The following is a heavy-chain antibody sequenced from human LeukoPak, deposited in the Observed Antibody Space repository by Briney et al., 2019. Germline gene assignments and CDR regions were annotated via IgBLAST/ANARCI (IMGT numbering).Heavy chain of an antibody. CDR3: ARGSITGTTAWFDP. Sequence: PSETLSLTCTVSGYSISSGYYWGWIRQPPGKGLEWIGSIYHSGSTYYNPSLKSRVTISVDTSKNQFSLKLSSVTAADTAVYYCARGSITGTTAWFDPWGQGTLVTVSS. D-gene: IGHD1-7*01. V-gene: IGHV4-38-2*02. CDR1: GYSISSGYY. CDR2: IYHSGST. J-gene: IGHJ5*02.